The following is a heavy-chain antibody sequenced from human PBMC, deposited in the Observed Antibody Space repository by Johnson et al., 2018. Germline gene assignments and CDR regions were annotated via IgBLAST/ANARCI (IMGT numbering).Heavy chain of an antibody. CDR2: ISYDGSNK. CDR1: GFTFSSYG. V-gene: IGHV3-30*03. CDR3: AGNGHEYGGYIEAFDI. J-gene: IGHJ3*02. D-gene: IGHD4-17*01. Sequence: QVQLVESGGGVVQPGRSLRLSCAASGFTFSSYGMHWVRQAPGKGLAWVAVISYDGSNKYYADSVKGRFTIPRDNSKNTLYLQMNSLRTEDTALYYCAGNGHEYGGYIEAFDIWGQGTMVTVSS.